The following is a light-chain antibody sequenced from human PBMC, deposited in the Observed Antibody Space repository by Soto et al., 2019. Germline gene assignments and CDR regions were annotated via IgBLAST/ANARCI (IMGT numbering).Light chain of an antibody. CDR2: GAS. J-gene: IGKJ1*01. CDR1: QSVSSN. CDR3: QQYNNCPPLT. Sequence: EIVMTQSPATLSVSPGERATLSCRASQSVSSNLAWYQQKPGQAPRLLIYGASTRATGIPARFSGSGSGTEFSLPISSMQSEEFAVYYCQQYNNCPPLTFGQGTKVEIK. V-gene: IGKV3D-15*01.